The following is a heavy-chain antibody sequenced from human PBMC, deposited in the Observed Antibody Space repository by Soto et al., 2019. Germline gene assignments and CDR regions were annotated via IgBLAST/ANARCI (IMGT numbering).Heavy chain of an antibody. CDR3: ARDLLGDYVDY. CDR2: ISSSSSTI. J-gene: IGHJ4*02. Sequence: EVQLVESGGGLVQPGGSLRLSCAASGFTFSSYSMNWVRQAPGKGLEWVSYISSSSSTIYYADSVKGRFTISRDNAKNSLYLLMNSLRAEDTAGYYCARDLLGDYVDYWGQGTLVTVSS. V-gene: IGHV3-48*01. D-gene: IGHD2-15*01. CDR1: GFTFSSYS.